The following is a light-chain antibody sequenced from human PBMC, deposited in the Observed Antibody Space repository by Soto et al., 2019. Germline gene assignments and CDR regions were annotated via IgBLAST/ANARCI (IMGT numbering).Light chain of an antibody. Sequence: QSALTQPASVSGSPGQSITISCTGTNNDVGGYNYVSWYQQHPGKAPKFLIYDVSDRPSGVSTRFSGSKSGNTASLTISGLQAEDDSDYYCSSYTSSGTLVFGGGTKLTVL. CDR3: SSYTSSGTLV. J-gene: IGLJ2*01. V-gene: IGLV2-14*01. CDR2: DVS. CDR1: NNDVGGYNY.